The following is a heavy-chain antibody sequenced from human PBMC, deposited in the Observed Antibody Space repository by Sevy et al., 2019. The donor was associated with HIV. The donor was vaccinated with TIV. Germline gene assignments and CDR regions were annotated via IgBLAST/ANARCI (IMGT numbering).Heavy chain of an antibody. V-gene: IGHV7-4-1*02. CDR2: INTMTGNP. CDR3: TRGYCSGGTCSPGGY. Sequence: ASVKVSCKASGYTFTSYITSWVRQAPGQGLEWMGWINTMTGNPTYAQGFTGRFVFSLDTSASTAYLQISSLKAEDSAVYYCTRGYCSGGTCSPGGYWGQGTLVTVSS. J-gene: IGHJ4*02. D-gene: IGHD2-15*01. CDR1: GYTFTSYI.